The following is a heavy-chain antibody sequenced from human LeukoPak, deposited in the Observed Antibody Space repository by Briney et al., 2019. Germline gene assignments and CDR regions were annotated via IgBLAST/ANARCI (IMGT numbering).Heavy chain of an antibody. CDR3: AREGSSGYYYQGAFDY. CDR1: GFTFSSYG. J-gene: IGHJ4*02. CDR2: IWYDGSNK. Sequence: PGGSLRLSCAASGFTFSSYGMHWVRQAPGKGLEWVAVIWYDGSNKYYADSVKGRFTISRDNSKNTLYLQMNSLRAEDTAVYYCAREGSSGYYYQGAFDYWGQGTLVTVSS. V-gene: IGHV3-33*01. D-gene: IGHD3-22*01.